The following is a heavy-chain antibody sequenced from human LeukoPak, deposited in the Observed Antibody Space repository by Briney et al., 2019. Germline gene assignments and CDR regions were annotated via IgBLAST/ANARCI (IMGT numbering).Heavy chain of an antibody. CDR1: GGSFSGYY. Sequence: KTSETLSLTCAVYGGSFSGYYWSWIRQPPGKGLEWIGEINHSGSTNYNPSLKSRVTISVDTSKNQFSLKLSSVTAADTAVYYCARGPGSWAIKYYYGMDVWGQGTTVTVSS. V-gene: IGHV4-34*01. CDR2: INHSGST. J-gene: IGHJ6*02. D-gene: IGHD6-13*01. CDR3: ARGPGSWAIKYYYGMDV.